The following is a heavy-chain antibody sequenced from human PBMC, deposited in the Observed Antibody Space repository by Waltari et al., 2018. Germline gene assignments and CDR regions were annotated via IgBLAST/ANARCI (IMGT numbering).Heavy chain of an antibody. V-gene: IGHV1-24*01. J-gene: IGHJ6*02. CDR2: FDPEDGET. D-gene: IGHD1-20*01. Sequence: QVQLVQSGAEVKKPGASVKVSCKVSGYTLTELSMHWVRQAPGKGLEWMGGFDPEDGETIYAQKFQGRVTMTEDTSTDTAYMELSSLRSEDTAVYYCATDKGRYNWNYLYYGMDVWGQGTTVTVSS. CDR1: GYTLTELS. CDR3: ATDKGRYNWNYLYYGMDV.